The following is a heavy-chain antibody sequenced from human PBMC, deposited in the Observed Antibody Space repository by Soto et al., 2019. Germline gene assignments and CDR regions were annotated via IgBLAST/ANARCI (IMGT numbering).Heavy chain of an antibody. J-gene: IGHJ4*02. CDR2: IYKDGSQK. CDR3: ATRPPGERYFGVLDF. Sequence: PGGSLRLSCVASGITFSNYWMTWVRQAPGKGLEWVANIYKDGSQKNYVDTVKGRFSISRDNTKNSLSLQMNFLRAEDTALYYFATRPPGERYFGVLDFWGQGTLVTVSS. CDR1: GITFSNYW. V-gene: IGHV3-7*02. D-gene: IGHD3-3*01.